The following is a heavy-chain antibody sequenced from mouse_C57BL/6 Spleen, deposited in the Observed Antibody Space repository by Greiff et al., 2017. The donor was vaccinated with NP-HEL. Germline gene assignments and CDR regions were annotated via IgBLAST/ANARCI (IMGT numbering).Heavy chain of an antibody. J-gene: IGHJ3*01. V-gene: IGHV1-26*01. CDR3: APITTVEGAFAY. CDR1: GYTFTDYY. Sequence: EVQLQQSGPELVKPGASVKISCKASGYTFTDYYMNWVKQSHGKSLEWIGDINPNNGGTSYNQKFKGKATLTVDKSSSTAYMELRSLTSEDSAVYYCAPITTVEGAFAYWGQGTLVTVSA. CDR2: INPNNGGT. D-gene: IGHD1-1*01.